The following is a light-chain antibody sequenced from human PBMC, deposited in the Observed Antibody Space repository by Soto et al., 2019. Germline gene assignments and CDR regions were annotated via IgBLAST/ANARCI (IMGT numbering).Light chain of an antibody. CDR3: AAWDDSLNGWV. CDR1: SSNIGSNT. Sequence: QSVLTQPPSASGTPGQRVTISCSGSSSNIGSNTVNWYQQLPGTAPKILIYSNNQRPSGVPDRFSGSKSGTSASLAISGLQSEDEADYYCAAWDDSLNGWVFGGRTKLTVL. CDR2: SNN. V-gene: IGLV1-44*01. J-gene: IGLJ3*02.